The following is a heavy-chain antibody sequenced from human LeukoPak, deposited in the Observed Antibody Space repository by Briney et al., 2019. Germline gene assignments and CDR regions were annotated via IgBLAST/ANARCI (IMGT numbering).Heavy chain of an antibody. CDR3: AREAATGYFDY. Sequence: PSQTLSLTCAVSGGSISSGDYSWSWIRQPPGKGLEWIGYIYHSGSTYYNPSLKSRVTISVDRSKNQFSLRLTSVTAAYTAVYFCAREAATGYFDYCGQGTLVTVSS. D-gene: IGHD2-15*01. V-gene: IGHV4-30-2*01. CDR1: GGSISSGDYS. CDR2: IYHSGST. J-gene: IGHJ4*02.